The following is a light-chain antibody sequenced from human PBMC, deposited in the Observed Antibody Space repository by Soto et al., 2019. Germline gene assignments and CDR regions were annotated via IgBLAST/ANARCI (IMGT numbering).Light chain of an antibody. V-gene: IGKV1-5*03. CDR1: QSISSR. CDR3: QQYNSYPYT. Sequence: DIQVTQSPSTLSASVGDRVTITRRASQSISSRLAWYQQKPGKAPNLLIYKASSLESGVPSRFSGSGSGTEFTLTVSSLQPDDFATYYCQQYNSYPYTFGQGTKLEIK. CDR2: KAS. J-gene: IGKJ2*01.